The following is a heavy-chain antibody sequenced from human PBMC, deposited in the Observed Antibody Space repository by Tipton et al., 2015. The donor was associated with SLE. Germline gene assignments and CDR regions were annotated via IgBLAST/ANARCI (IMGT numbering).Heavy chain of an antibody. D-gene: IGHD6-13*01. CDR3: AKEIAPPGRIYYYYYGMDV. V-gene: IGHV4-59*12. CDR2: IFYTGST. CDR1: GASFNIFY. Sequence: PGLVKPSETLSLTCTVSGASFNIFYWNWIRQPPGKGLEWIGSIFYTGSTNYNPSLQSRVTISVDTSKNQFSLKLSSVTAADTAVYYCAKEIAPPGRIYYYYYGMDVWGQGTTVTVSS. J-gene: IGHJ6*02.